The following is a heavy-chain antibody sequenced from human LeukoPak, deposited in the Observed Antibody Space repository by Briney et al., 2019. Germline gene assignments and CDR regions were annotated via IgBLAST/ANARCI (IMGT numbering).Heavy chain of an antibody. CDR1: GFTVSSNY. CDR2: IYSGGST. Sequence: PPGGSLRLSCAASGFTVSSNYMSWVRQAPGKGLEWVSVIYSGGSTYYADSVKGRFTISRDNSKNTLYLQMNSLRAEDTAVYYCARDLPWREYGMDVWGQGTTVTVSS. CDR3: ARDLPWREYGMDV. J-gene: IGHJ6*02. V-gene: IGHV3-53*01.